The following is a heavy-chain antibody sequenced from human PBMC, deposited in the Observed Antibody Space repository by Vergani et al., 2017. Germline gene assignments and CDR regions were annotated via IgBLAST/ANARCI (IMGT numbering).Heavy chain of an antibody. CDR1: GGSISSGDYY. D-gene: IGHD4-17*01. J-gene: IGHJ6*02. CDR3: ARGIYGDYVSYYGMDV. CDR2: IYYSRST. Sequence: QVQLQESGPGLVKPSQTLSLTCTVSGGSISSGDYYWSWIRQPPGKGLEWIGYIYYSRSTNYNPSLKSRVTISVDTSKNQFSLKLSSVTAADTAVYYCARGIYGDYVSYYGMDVWGQGTTVTVSS. V-gene: IGHV4-61*08.